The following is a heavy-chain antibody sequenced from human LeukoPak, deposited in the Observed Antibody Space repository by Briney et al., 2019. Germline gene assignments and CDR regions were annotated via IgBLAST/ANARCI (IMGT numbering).Heavy chain of an antibody. V-gene: IGHV3-30-3*01. CDR1: GFTFSSYA. Sequence: GGSLRLSCAASGFTFSSYAMHWVRQAPGKGLEWVAVISYDGSNKYYADSVKGRFTISRDNSKNTLYLQMNGLRVEDMAVYYCAKGGVRSTPLDSWGQGTLVTVSS. D-gene: IGHD3-10*01. CDR2: ISYDGSNK. J-gene: IGHJ4*02. CDR3: AKGGVRSTPLDS.